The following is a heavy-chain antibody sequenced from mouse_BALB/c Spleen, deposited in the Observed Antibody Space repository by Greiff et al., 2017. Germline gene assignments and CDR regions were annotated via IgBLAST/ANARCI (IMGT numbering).Heavy chain of an antibody. V-gene: IGHV5-6-3*01. J-gene: IGHJ2*01. CDR3: ARERGGNYVYYFDY. Sequence: EVKLMESGGGLVQPGGSLKLSCAASGFTFSSYGMSWVRQTPDKRLELVATINSNGGSTYYPDSVKGRFTISRDNAKNSLYLQRSSLKSEDTAMYYWARERGGNYVYYFDYWGQGTTLTVSS. D-gene: IGHD2-1*01. CDR1: GFTFSSYG. CDR2: INSNGGST.